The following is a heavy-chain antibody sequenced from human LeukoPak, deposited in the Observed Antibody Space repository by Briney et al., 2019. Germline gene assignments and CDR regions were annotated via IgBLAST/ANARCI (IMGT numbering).Heavy chain of an antibody. Sequence: PGGSLRLSCAASGFTFSTYAIHWVRQAPGKGLEWVAVIPYDGSNKYYADSVKGRFTISRDNSKNTLYLQMNSLRAEDTAVYYCARAQHIVVVVAASDYWGQGTLVTVSS. CDR1: GFTFSTYA. J-gene: IGHJ4*02. CDR2: IPYDGSNK. CDR3: ARAQHIVVVVAASDY. D-gene: IGHD2-15*01. V-gene: IGHV3-30-3*01.